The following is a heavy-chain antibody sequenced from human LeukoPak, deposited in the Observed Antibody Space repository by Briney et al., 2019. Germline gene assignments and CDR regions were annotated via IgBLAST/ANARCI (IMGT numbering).Heavy chain of an antibody. J-gene: IGHJ6*03. D-gene: IGHD3-3*01. Sequence: PSETLSLTCTVSGGSISSRTYYWGWIRQPPGNGLEWIAKIYYSGSTDYNPSLKSRVSISIDTSKNQFSLNVNSVTAADTAVYYCARFTPSNNYEVGYYYYSYMDVWGKVTSVAVSS. CDR2: IYYSGST. CDR3: ARFTPSNNYEVGYYYYSYMDV. CDR1: GGSISSRTYY. V-gene: IGHV4-39*07.